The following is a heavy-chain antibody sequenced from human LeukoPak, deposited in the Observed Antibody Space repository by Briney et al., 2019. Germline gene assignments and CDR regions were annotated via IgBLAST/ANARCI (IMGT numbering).Heavy chain of an antibody. J-gene: IGHJ4*02. V-gene: IGHV4-59*08. CDR3: ARHAPYYDSSGYYVYYFDY. CDR2: IYYSGST. D-gene: IGHD3-22*01. CDR1: GGSISSYY. Sequence: SETLSLTCTVSGGSISSYYWSWIRQPPGKGLEWMGYIYYSGSTNYNPSLKSRVTISVDASKNQFSLKLSSVTAADTAVYYCARHAPYYDSSGYYVYYFDYWGQGTLVTVSS.